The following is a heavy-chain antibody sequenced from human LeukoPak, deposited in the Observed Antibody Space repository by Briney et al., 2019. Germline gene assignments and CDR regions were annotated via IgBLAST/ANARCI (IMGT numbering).Heavy chain of an antibody. CDR2: ISSSSSYI. Sequence: GGSLRLSCAASGFTFSSYSMIWVRQAPGKGLEWVSSISSSSSYIYYADSVKGRFTISRDNAKNSLYLQMNSLRAEDTAVYYCARMIRDGYRRAQASDYWGQGTLVTVSS. CDR3: ARMIRDGYRRAQASDY. V-gene: IGHV3-21*01. D-gene: IGHD5-24*01. J-gene: IGHJ4*02. CDR1: GFTFSSYS.